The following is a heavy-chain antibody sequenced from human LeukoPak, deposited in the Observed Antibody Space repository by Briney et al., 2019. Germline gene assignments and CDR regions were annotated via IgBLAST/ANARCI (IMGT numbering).Heavy chain of an antibody. CDR1: VYTLTELS. CDR2: FDPEDGET. J-gene: IGHJ6*02. V-gene: IGHV1-24*01. D-gene: IGHD5-12*01. Sequence: ASVKVSCKVSVYTLTELSMHWVRQAPGKGLEWMGGFDPEDGETIYAQKFQGRVTMTEDTSTDTAYMELSSLRSEDTAVYYCATGRSYDPGYYYGMDVWGQGTTVTVSS. CDR3: ATGRSYDPGYYYGMDV.